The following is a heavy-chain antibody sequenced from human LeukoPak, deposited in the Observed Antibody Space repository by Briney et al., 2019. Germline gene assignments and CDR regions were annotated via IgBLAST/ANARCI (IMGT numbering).Heavy chain of an antibody. D-gene: IGHD3-22*01. CDR3: ASIIYDSSGYADY. CDR1: GGSISSSSYY. J-gene: IGHJ4*02. Sequence: PSETLSLTCTVSGGSISSSSYYWGWIRQPPGKGLEWLGSIYYSGSTYYNPSLKSRVTISVDTSKNQFSLKLSSVTAADTAVYYCASIIYDSSGYADYWGQGTLVTVSS. V-gene: IGHV4-39*01. CDR2: IYYSGST.